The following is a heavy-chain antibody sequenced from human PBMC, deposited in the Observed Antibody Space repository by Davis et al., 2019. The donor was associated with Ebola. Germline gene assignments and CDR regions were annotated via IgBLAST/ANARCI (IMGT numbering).Heavy chain of an antibody. D-gene: IGHD2-15*01. CDR3: AKVNWPVVGVGVTG. CDR1: GFTFSSYA. J-gene: IGHJ4*02. Sequence: GESLKISCAASGFTFSSYAMTWVRQAPGKGLEWVSSISDSGDNTYYADSVKGRFTISRDNSKNTLYLQMNSLRAEDTAVYYCAKVNWPVVGVGVTGWGQGTLVTVSS. CDR2: ISDSGDNT. V-gene: IGHV3-23*01.